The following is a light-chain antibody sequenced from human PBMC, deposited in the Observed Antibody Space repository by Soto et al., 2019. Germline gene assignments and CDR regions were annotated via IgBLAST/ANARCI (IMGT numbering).Light chain of an antibody. CDR1: QSVTSYY. V-gene: IGKV3-20*01. CDR3: QQSYTSPCT. J-gene: IGKJ1*01. Sequence: EIVLTQSPGTLSLSPGARATLSCRASQSVTSYYLAWYQQKAGQAPRLLIYGASRRATDIPDSFSGSGSGTDFPVTISRLEPEDFGTYYCQQSYTSPCTFGQGTKVEIK. CDR2: GAS.